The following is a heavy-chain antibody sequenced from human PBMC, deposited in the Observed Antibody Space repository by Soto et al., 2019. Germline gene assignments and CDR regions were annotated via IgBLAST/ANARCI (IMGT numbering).Heavy chain of an antibody. D-gene: IGHD4-17*01. Sequence: SETLSLTCTVSGGSIRRYYWSWIRQPPGKALEWIGYINYGGTTNYNPSLKSRVTISVDTSKNQFSLKLSSVTAADTAVYYCARDHYGDHGDFDYWGQGTLVTVSS. CDR2: INYGGTT. CDR3: ARDHYGDHGDFDY. CDR1: GGSIRRYY. J-gene: IGHJ4*02. V-gene: IGHV4-59*12.